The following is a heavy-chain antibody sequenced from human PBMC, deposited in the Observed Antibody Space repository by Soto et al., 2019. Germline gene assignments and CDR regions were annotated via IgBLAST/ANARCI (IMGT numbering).Heavy chain of an antibody. Sequence: QVQMQESGPGLVKPSETLSLTCTVSGGSISSYYWSWIRQPPGKGLEWIGYIYYSGRTSYNPSLNRRVTISVDTCKSQSSLNLSSVTAADTAVYYCARIYSSGWHIAYWGQGTMVTVSS. CDR2: IYYSGRT. CDR3: ARIYSSGWHIAY. D-gene: IGHD6-19*01. CDR1: GGSISSYY. V-gene: IGHV4-59*08. J-gene: IGHJ4*02.